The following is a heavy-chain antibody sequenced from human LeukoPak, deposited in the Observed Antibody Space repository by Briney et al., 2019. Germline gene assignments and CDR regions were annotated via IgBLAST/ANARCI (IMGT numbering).Heavy chain of an antibody. V-gene: IGHV4-38-2*02. J-gene: IGHJ6*03. CDR1: GYSISTGFY. D-gene: IGHD6-13*01. CDR2: IYYSGST. CDR3: ARRARESSSWYNYYYYYMDV. Sequence: PSETLSLTCTVSGYSISTGFYWGWIRQPPGKGLEWIGSIYYSGSTYYNPSLKSRVTISVDTSKNQFSLKLSSVTAADTAVYYCARRARESSSWYNYYYYYMDVWGKGTTVTISS.